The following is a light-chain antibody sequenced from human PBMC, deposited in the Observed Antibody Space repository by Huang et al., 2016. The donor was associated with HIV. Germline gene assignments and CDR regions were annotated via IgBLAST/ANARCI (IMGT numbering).Light chain of an antibody. J-gene: IGKJ4*01. CDR1: LSVCDSSNKNNY. V-gene: IGKV4-1*01. CDR3: QQYYKTPLT. Sequence: DIVMTQSPDSLAVSRGERATITCKSSLSVCDSSNKNNYLAWYQQKPGQPPRLLIYWASARESGVPDRVNGSGSGTDFTFTSSNLQAEDVAVYYCQQYYKTPLTFGGGTKVEIK. CDR2: WAS.